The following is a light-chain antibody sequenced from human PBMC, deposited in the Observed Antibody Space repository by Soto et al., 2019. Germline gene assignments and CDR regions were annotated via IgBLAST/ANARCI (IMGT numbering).Light chain of an antibody. CDR3: QQYGSSPKT. CDR1: QSVSSSY. V-gene: IGKV3-20*01. Sequence: EIVFTQPPGTLSLSPVERATLSCRASQSVSSSYLAWYQQKPGQAPRLLIYGASSRATGIPDRFSGSGSGTDFTLTISRLEPEDFAVYYCQQYGSSPKTFGQGTKV. CDR2: GAS. J-gene: IGKJ1*01.